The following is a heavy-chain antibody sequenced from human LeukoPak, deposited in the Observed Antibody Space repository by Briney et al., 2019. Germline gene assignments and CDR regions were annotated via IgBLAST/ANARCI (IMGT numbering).Heavy chain of an antibody. J-gene: IGHJ6*02. CDR1: GFTVSSNY. CDR2: IKSGDST. CDR3: ARDLRHSSHNYYYGMDV. Sequence: PGGSLRLSCAASGFTVSSNYMSWVRQAPGKGLEWVSTIIKSGDSTYFADSVKGRLTISRDNSKNTLYLQLNSLRAEDTAIYYCARDLRHSSHNYYYGMDVWGRGTTVTVSS. V-gene: IGHV3-53*01. D-gene: IGHD2-15*01.